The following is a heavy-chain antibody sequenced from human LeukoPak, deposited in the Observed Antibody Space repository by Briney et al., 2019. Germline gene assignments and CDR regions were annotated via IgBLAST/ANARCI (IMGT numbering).Heavy chain of an antibody. J-gene: IGHJ5*01. CDR2: IKEDGSEK. Sequence: GGSLRLSCAASGFTFSNYCMTWVRQAPGKGLEWVANIKEDGSEKYYVDSVKGRFTMSRDNAKNSVYLQMNSLRAEDTAVYYCAKSPRLRFLEWFDYWGQGVLVTVSS. CDR3: AKSPRLRFLEWFDY. D-gene: IGHD3-3*01. V-gene: IGHV3-7*03. CDR1: GFTFSNYC.